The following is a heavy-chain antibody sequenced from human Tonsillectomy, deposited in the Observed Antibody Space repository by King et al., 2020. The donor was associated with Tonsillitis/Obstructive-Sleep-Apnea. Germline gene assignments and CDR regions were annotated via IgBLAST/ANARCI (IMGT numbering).Heavy chain of an antibody. V-gene: IGHV3-48*02. CDR2: ISSSSSTI. J-gene: IGHJ4*02. D-gene: IGHD2-15*01. CDR1: GFTFSSYS. Sequence: VQLVESGGGLVQPGGSLRLSCAASGFTFSSYSMNWVRQAPGRGLEWVSYISSSSSTIYYADSVKGRFTVSRDNAKNSHYLQMNSLRDDDTAVYYCARDTGRGISPFDCWGQGTLVTVSS. CDR3: ARDTGRGISPFDC.